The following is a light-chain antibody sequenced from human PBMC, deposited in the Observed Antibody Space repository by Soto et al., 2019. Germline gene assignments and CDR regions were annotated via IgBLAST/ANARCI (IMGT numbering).Light chain of an antibody. CDR3: QVWDGSSEHVV. CDR1: NIGSKS. V-gene: IGLV3-21*02. J-gene: IGLJ2*01. CDR2: DDD. Sequence: SYELTQTPSVSVAPGQTAMITCAGNNIGSKSVHWYQQKPGQAPVLVVHDDDDRPSWIPERFSGSKSGDMATLTINRVEAGDEADYYCQVWDGSSEHVVFGGGTKLTVL.